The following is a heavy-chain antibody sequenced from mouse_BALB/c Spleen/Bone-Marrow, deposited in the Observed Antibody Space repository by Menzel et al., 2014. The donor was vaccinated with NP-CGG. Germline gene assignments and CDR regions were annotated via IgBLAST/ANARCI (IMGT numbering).Heavy chain of an antibody. CDR1: GFAFSSYD. CDR3: ARTTPYAMDY. Sequence: EVKVVESGGGLVKPGGSLKLPCAASGFAFSSYDMSWVRQTPEKRLEWVAYISSGGGSTYYPDTVKGRFTISRDNAKNTLYLQMSSLKSEDTAMYYCARTTPYAMDYWGQGTSVTVSS. J-gene: IGHJ4*01. D-gene: IGHD5-5*01. CDR2: ISSGGGST. V-gene: IGHV5-12-1*01.